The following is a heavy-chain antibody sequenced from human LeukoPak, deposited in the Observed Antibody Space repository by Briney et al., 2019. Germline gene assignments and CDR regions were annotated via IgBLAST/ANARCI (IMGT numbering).Heavy chain of an antibody. V-gene: IGHV4-59*12. CDR3: ARDFGLDY. J-gene: IGHJ4*02. Sequence: SETLSLTCTVSGGSLTSYYWSWIRQPPGKGLQWIGYIYYSGSVNYNPSLKSRVTISVDTSKNQFSLKLTSVTAADTAVYYCARDFGLDYWGQGTLVTVSS. CDR1: GGSLTSYY. D-gene: IGHD3-10*01. CDR2: IYYSGSV.